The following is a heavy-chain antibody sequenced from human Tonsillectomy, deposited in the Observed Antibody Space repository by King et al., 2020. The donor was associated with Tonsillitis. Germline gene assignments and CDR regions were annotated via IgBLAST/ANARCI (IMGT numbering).Heavy chain of an antibody. D-gene: IGHD6-25*01. Sequence: QLVQSGPEVKNPGSSVKVSCKASGGTFSRYAISWVRQAPGQGRDWMGRSIPILDMANYAQKFQGRVTISADKSTSTAYMELSSLRSEDTAVYYCARHTIAAEDDWGQGTLVTVSS. V-gene: IGHV1-69*04. J-gene: IGHJ4*02. CDR3: ARHTIAAEDD. CDR1: GGTFSRYA. CDR2: SIPILDMA.